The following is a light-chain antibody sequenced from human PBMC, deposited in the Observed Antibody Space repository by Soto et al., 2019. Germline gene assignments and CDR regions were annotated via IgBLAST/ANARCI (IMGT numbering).Light chain of an antibody. V-gene: IGKV1-5*01. Sequence: DIQMTQSPSTLSASVGDRVTITCRACQSVGHWVAWYQQKPGKAPKFLIYDASILQSGVPSRFSGSGSGTEFTLSISVLQPDDCATYFCQRYNSNSRTFGQGTRV. CDR2: DAS. J-gene: IGKJ1*01. CDR3: QRYNSNSRT. CDR1: QSVGHW.